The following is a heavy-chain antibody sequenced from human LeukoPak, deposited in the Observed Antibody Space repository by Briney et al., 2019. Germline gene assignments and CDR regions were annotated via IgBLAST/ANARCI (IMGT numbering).Heavy chain of an antibody. J-gene: IGHJ4*02. Sequence: ASVKVSCKASGYTFISHDINWVRQATGQGLEWMGWINPNSGGTNYAQKFQGRVTMTRDTSISTAYMELSRLRSDDTAVYYCARDLYSRGDNWGQGTLVTVSS. CDR2: INPNSGGT. CDR3: ARDLYSRGDN. V-gene: IGHV1-2*02. D-gene: IGHD6-13*01. CDR1: GYTFISHD.